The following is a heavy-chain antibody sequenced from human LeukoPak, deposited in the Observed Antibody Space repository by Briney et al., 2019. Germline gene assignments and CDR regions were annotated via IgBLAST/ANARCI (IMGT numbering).Heavy chain of an antibody. V-gene: IGHV3-30-3*01. CDR2: ISSDGNNK. Sequence: GGSLRLSYAVSGFTFSTYTMHWVRQAPGKGLEWVALISSDGNNKDYADSVKGRFTISRDNSKNTLYLQMNSLRGEDTALYFCARGRYYMDYWGQGTLVTVSS. J-gene: IGHJ4*02. CDR1: GFTFSTYT. CDR3: ARGRYYMDY.